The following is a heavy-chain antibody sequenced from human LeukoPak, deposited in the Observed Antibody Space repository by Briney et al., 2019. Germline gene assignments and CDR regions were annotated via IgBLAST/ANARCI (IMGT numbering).Heavy chain of an antibody. CDR3: ARVSFLKVEGQNWFDP. J-gene: IGHJ5*02. CDR2: IYSSGST. V-gene: IGHV3-66*02. CDR1: GFTVSSNY. Sequence: PGGSLRLSCAASGFTVSSNYMSWVRQAPGKGLEWVSVIYSSGSTYYADSVKGRFTISRDNSKNTLYLQMNSLRAEDTAVYYCARVSFLKVEGQNWFDPWGQGTLVTVSS. D-gene: IGHD1-1*01.